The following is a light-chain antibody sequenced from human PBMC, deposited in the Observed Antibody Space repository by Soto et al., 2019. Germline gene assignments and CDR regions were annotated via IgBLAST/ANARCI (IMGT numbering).Light chain of an antibody. CDR3: QNYDTYQYT. CDR2: KVC. V-gene: IGKV1-5*03. J-gene: IGKJ2*01. Sequence: DIQMNHSPSTLSASVGDRVTISCRASQSMRGYLAWYQQKPGKAPKLLIYKVCNLDNGVPPRFSGAGSGTEVTLSISYLQPDDFATYYCQNYDTYQYTFGQGTKLEI. CDR1: QSMRGY.